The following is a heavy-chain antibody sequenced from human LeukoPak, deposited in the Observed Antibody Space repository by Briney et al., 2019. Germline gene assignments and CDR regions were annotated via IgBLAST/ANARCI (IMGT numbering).Heavy chain of an antibody. V-gene: IGHV4-34*01. Sequence: SETLSLTCAVYGGSFSGYYWSRLRQPPGKGLEWIGEINHSGSTNYNPSLKSRVTISVDTSKNQFSLKLSSVTAADTAVYYCARLLVDTAMVRFDYWGQGTLVTVSS. D-gene: IGHD5-18*01. J-gene: IGHJ4*02. CDR3: ARLLVDTAMVRFDY. CDR1: GGSFSGYY. CDR2: INHSGST.